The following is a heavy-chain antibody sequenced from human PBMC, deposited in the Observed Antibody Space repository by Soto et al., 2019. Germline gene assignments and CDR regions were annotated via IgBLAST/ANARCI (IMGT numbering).Heavy chain of an antibody. CDR3: ARDREYSSSWYSYYYYYGMDV. D-gene: IGHD6-13*01. CDR2: ISSSSSTI. J-gene: IGHJ6*02. V-gene: IGHV3-48*02. CDR1: GFTFSSYS. Sequence: EVQLVESGGGLVQPGGSLRLSCAASGFTFSSYSMNWVRQAPGKGLEWVSYISSSSSTIYYADSVKGRFAISRDNDKHSLYLQMNSLRDEDTAVYYCARDREYSSSWYSYYYYYGMDVWGQGTTVTVSS.